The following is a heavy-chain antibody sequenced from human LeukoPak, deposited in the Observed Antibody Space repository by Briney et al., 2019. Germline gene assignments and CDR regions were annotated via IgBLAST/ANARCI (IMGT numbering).Heavy chain of an antibody. D-gene: IGHD3-22*01. CDR3: ARVSYDSSGYYFDY. CDR2: IGTAGEI. Sequence: GGSLRLSCAASGFTFRSYDMHWVRQATGKGLEWVSGIGTAGEIYYPGSVKGRFTISRENAKNSLYLQMNSLRAGDTAVYYCARVSYDSSGYYFDYWGQGTLVTVSS. J-gene: IGHJ4*02. CDR1: GFTFRSYD. V-gene: IGHV3-13*01.